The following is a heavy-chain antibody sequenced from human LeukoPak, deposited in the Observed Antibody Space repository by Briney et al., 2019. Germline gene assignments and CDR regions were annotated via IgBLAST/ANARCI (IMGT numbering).Heavy chain of an antibody. Sequence: GGSLRLSCAASGFTFSSYWMHWVRQAPGKGLVWVSRIASDGSSTTYADSVKGRFTISRDNAKNTLYLQMNSLRAEDTAVYYCAYYGAQLPLWGQGTMVTVSS. CDR1: GFTFSSYW. J-gene: IGHJ3*01. CDR3: AYYGAQLPL. D-gene: IGHD2-2*01. V-gene: IGHV3-74*01. CDR2: IASDGSST.